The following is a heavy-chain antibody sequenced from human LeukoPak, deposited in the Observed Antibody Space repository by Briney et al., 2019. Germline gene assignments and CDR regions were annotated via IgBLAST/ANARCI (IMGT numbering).Heavy chain of an antibody. V-gene: IGHV4-61*08. J-gene: IGHJ4*02. Sequence: SETLSLTCTVSGGSISSSGYYWSWIRQPPGKGLEWIGYIYYSGSTNYNPSLKSRVTISVDTSKNQFSLKLSSVTAADTAVYYCARSGLYSSPYYFDYWGQGTLVTVSS. CDR3: ARSGLYSSPYYFDY. CDR1: GGSISSSGYY. D-gene: IGHD6-13*01. CDR2: IYYSGST.